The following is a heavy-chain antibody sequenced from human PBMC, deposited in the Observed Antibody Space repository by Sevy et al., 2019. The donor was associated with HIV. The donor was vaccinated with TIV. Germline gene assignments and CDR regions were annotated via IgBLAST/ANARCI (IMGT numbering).Heavy chain of an antibody. CDR1: GFTFSSYA. CDR2: ISGSGGST. D-gene: IGHD3-22*01. J-gene: IGHJ6*03. V-gene: IGHV3-23*01. CDR3: AADSSGFQRAWYYYYYMDV. Sequence: GGSLRLSCAASGFTFSSYAMSWVGQAPGKGLEWVSAISGSGGSTYYADSVKGRFTISRDNSKNTLYLQMNSLRAEDTAVYYCAADSSGFQRAWYYYYYMDVWGKGTTVTVSS.